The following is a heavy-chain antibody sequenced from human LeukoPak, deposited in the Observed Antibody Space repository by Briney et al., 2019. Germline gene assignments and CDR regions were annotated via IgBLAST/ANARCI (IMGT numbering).Heavy chain of an antibody. D-gene: IGHD2/OR15-2a*01. V-gene: IGHV3-23*01. CDR2: ISGSDTGT. J-gene: IGHJ3*02. CDR3: ATSPLWGYAFDI. CDR1: GFTFSSYA. Sequence: GGSLRLSCIASGFTFSSYAMSWVRQAPGRRLEWVAAISGSDTGTYHANSVKGRFTISRDNAKNSLYLQMNSLRAEDTAVYYCATSPLWGYAFDIWGQGTMVTVSS.